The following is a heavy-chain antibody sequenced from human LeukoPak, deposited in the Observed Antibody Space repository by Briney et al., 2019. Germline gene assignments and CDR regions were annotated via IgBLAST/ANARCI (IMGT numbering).Heavy chain of an antibody. CDR1: GFTFSNAW. Sequence: GGSLRLSCAASGFTFSNAWMSWVRQAPGKGLQWVSSISDSGDSTYYADSVKGRFTISRDNAKNSLYLQMNSLRAEDTAVYYCARGGQWTDVWGQGTLVTVSS. V-gene: IGHV3-11*04. D-gene: IGHD6-19*01. J-gene: IGHJ4*02. CDR2: ISDSGDST. CDR3: ARGGQWTDV.